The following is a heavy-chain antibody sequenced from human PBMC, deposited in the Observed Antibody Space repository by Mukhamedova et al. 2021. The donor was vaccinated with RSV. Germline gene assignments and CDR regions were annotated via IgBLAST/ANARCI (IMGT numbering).Heavy chain of an antibody. J-gene: IGHJ4*02. V-gene: IGHV3-7*01. CDR3: AIVPMVRALLYDY. CDR1: W. CDR2: IKQDGSEK. Sequence: WMSWVRQAPGKGLEWVANIKQDGSEKYYVDSVKGRFTISRDNAKNSLYLQMNSLRAEDTAVYYCAIVPMVRALLYDYLCQGTLIT. D-gene: IGHD3-10*01.